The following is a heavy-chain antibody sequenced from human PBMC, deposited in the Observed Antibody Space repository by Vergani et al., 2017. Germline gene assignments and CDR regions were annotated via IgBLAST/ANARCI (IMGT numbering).Heavy chain of an antibody. Sequence: QVQLQQWGAGLLKPSETLSLTCAVYGGSFSGYYWSWIRQPPGKGLEWIGEINHSGSTNYNPSLKSRVTISVDTSKNQFSLKLSSVTAADTAVYYCARGGIVGANYYYYYYMDVWGKGTTVTVSS. CDR2: INHSGST. J-gene: IGHJ6*03. CDR1: GGSFSGYY. CDR3: ARGGIVGANYYYYYYMDV. D-gene: IGHD1-26*01. V-gene: IGHV4-34*01.